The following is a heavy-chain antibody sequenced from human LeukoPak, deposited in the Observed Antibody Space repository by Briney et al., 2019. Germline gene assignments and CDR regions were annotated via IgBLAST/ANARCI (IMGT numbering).Heavy chain of an antibody. V-gene: IGHV4-39*01. CDR1: SYX. CDR3: ARGNRVDY. CDR2: IYYSGST. Sequence: SYXXXWXXXXXGKGLEWIGSIYYSGSTYYNPSLKSRVTISVDTSKNQFSLKLSSVTAADTAVYYCARGNRVDYWGQGTLVTVSS. D-gene: IGHD2/OR15-2a*01. J-gene: IGHJ4*02.